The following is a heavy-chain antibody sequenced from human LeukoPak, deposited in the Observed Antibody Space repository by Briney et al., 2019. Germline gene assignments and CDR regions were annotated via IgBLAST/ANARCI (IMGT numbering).Heavy chain of an antibody. CDR1: GGTFSSYA. V-gene: IGHV1-69*05. Sequence: SVKVSCKASGGTFSSYAISWVRQAPGQGLEWMGGIIPIFGTANYARKFQGRVTITTDESTSTAYMELSSLRSEDTAVYYCASSGRNYDFWSGYFNYWGQGTLVTVSS. J-gene: IGHJ4*02. CDR3: ASSGRNYDFWSGYFNY. CDR2: IIPIFGTA. D-gene: IGHD3-3*01.